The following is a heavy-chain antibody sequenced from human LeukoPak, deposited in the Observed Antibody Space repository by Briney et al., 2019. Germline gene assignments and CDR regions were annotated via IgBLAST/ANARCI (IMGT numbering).Heavy chain of an antibody. Sequence: SETLSLTCVVYGGSFSGYYWSWIRQPPGKGLEWIGEINHSGSTKYNPSLKSRITISLDTSKNQFSLKLSSVTAADTAVYHCARMGSWSYFNYWGQKTLVTLSS. CDR1: GGSFSGYY. CDR3: ARMGSWSYFNY. D-gene: IGHD3-3*01. V-gene: IGHV4-34*01. CDR2: INHSGST. J-gene: IGHJ4*02.